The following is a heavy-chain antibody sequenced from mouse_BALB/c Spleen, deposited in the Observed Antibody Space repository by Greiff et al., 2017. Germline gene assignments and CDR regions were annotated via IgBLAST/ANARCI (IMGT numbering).Heavy chain of an antibody. D-gene: IGHD2-1*01. CDR3: ARDKGNYYYAMDY. J-gene: IGHJ4*01. V-gene: IGHV7-3*02. CDR2: IRNKANGYTT. CDR1: GFTFTDYY. Sequence: DVKLVESGGGLVQPGGSLRLSCATSGFTFTDYYMSWVRQPPGKALEWLGFIRNKANGYTTEYSASVKGRFTISRDNSQSILYLQMNTLRAEDSATYYCARDKGNYYYAMDYWGQGTSVTVSS.